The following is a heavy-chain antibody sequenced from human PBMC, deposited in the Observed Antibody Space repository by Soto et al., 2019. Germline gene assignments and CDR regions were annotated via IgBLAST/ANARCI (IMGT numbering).Heavy chain of an antibody. V-gene: IGHV3-23*01. D-gene: IGHD1-26*01. CDR1: GVTFSGHY. CDR3: AKGLVLGGTNGDYYGMDV. Sequence: GGSVGLSCAASGVTFSGHYMEWVRQGPGKGLEWVSAISGSGGSTYYADSVKGRFTISRDNSKNTLYLQMNSLRAEDTAVYYCAKGLVLGGTNGDYYGMDVWGQGTTVTVSS. CDR2: ISGSGGST. J-gene: IGHJ6*02.